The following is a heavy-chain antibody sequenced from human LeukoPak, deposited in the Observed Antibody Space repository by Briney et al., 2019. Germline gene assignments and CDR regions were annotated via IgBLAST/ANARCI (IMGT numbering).Heavy chain of an antibody. J-gene: IGHJ5*02. D-gene: IGHD2-15*01. Sequence: SETLSLTCTVSGGSISSYYWSWIRQPPGKGLEWIGYIYYSGSTNYNSSLKSRVTISVDTSKNQFSLKLSSVTAADTAVYYCARHRRYCSGGSCYGNWFDPWGQGTLVTVSS. V-gene: IGHV4-59*08. CDR2: IYYSGST. CDR3: ARHRRYCSGGSCYGNWFDP. CDR1: GGSISSYY.